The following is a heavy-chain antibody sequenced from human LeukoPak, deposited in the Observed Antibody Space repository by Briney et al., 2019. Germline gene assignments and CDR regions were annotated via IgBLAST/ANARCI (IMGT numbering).Heavy chain of an antibody. D-gene: IGHD3-22*01. CDR2: ISSSRSFI. V-gene: IGHV3-21*01. CDR1: GSTFSIYS. Sequence: GGSLRLSCAASGSTFSIYSMNWVRQAPGKGLEWVSSISSSRSFIYYADSVKGRFTISRDNAKNSLFLQLNSLRAEETAVYYCATQGEHSYDSNRSGYFQHWGQGTLVTVSS. J-gene: IGHJ1*01. CDR3: ATQGEHSYDSNRSGYFQH.